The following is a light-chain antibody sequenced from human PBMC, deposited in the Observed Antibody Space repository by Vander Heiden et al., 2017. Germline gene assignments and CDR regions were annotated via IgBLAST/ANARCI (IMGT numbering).Light chain of an antibody. V-gene: IGLV3-16*01. CDR1: VLPNKY. CDR3: LSADSSGTYRV. J-gene: IGLJ3*02. CDR2: KDS. Sequence: SYELTQPPSVSVSLGQIARITCSDEVLPNKYGHRYQQNPDQFPVVVIYKDSERPSGIPERLSGSRSGTIVTLTISGVQAEDEADYYCLSADSSGTYRVFGGGTKLTVL.